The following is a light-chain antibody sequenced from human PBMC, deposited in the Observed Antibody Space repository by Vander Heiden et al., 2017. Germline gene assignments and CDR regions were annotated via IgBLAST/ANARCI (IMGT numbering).Light chain of an antibody. Sequence: EIVITPSPTPLSVSPGAGATVNSRASQSVSSNLVWYQQKPGQAPRLLIYGEATRAIGIPARLSGSGSGTEFTLTISSLQSEDFAVYYCQQYNNWHSGATFGQGTKLEIK. CDR3: QQYNNWHSGAT. CDR1: QSVSSN. V-gene: IGKV3-15*01. J-gene: IGKJ2*01. CDR2: GEA.